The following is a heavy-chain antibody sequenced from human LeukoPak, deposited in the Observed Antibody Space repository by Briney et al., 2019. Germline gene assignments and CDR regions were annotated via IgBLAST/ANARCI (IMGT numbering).Heavy chain of an antibody. CDR2: IIPIFGTA. Sequence: SVKVSCKASGGTFSSYAISWVRQAPGQGLEWMGGIIPIFGTANYAQKFQGRVTITADESTSTAYMELSSLRSEDTAVYYCARPGRIPGEWFPPDYWGQGTLVTVSS. D-gene: IGHD3-3*01. J-gene: IGHJ4*02. CDR3: ARPGRIPGEWFPPDY. CDR1: GGTFSSYA. V-gene: IGHV1-69*13.